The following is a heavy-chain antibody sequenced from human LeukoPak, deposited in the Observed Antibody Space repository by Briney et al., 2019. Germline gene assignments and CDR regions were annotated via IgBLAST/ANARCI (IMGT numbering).Heavy chain of an antibody. D-gene: IGHD3-9*01. J-gene: IGHJ4*02. V-gene: IGHV1-18*01. Sequence: ASVKVSCKASGYTFTSYGISWVRQAPGQGLEWMGWISAYNGNTNCAQKLQGRVTMTTDTSTSTAYMELRSLRSDDTAVYYCARINDDILTGYSRDLDYWGQGTLVTVSS. CDR3: ARINDDILTGYSRDLDY. CDR1: GYTFTSYG. CDR2: ISAYNGNT.